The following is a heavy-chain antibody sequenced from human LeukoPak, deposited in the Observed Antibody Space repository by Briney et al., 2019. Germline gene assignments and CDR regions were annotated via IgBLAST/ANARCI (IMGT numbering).Heavy chain of an antibody. J-gene: IGHJ4*02. CDR2: IYTSGST. CDR3: ARSRNDYDFDY. Sequence: PSETLSLTCTVSGGSISSYYWSWIRQPAGKGLEWIGRIYTSGSTNYNPSLKSRVTISVDKSKNQFSLRLSSVTAADTAVYYCARSRNDYDFDYWGQGTLDTVSS. D-gene: IGHD4-17*01. CDR1: GGSISSYY. V-gene: IGHV4-4*07.